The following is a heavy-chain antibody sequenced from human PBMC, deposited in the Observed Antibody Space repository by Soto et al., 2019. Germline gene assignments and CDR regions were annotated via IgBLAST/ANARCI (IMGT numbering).Heavy chain of an antibody. CDR1: GFTFSSYS. CDR2: ISGGSSTI. J-gene: IGHJ4*02. V-gene: IGHV3-48*02. D-gene: IGHD6-25*01. Sequence: EVQLVESGGGLVQPGGSLRLSCAASGFTFSSYSMNWVRQAPGKGLEWVSYISGGSSTIYYADSVKGRFTMSRDNAKNSLDLQTNSLGDEDTAVYYCAAYLLYSSDFDFWGQGTLVTVSS. CDR3: AAYLLYSSDFDF.